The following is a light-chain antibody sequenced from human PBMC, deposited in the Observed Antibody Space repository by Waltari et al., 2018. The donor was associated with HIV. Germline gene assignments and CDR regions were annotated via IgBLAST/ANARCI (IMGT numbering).Light chain of an antibody. Sequence: DIQMTQSPSSLAASVGDRVTITCRASQPISTYVNWFQQEPGTGPNLRIYTASSVHTGVPSRFRGSGSETDFTFTIGSLQPGDFATYDCQQSDTTPPTFGGGTKVDIK. CDR3: QQSDTTPPT. CDR2: TAS. J-gene: IGKJ4*01. V-gene: IGKV1-39*01. CDR1: QPISTY.